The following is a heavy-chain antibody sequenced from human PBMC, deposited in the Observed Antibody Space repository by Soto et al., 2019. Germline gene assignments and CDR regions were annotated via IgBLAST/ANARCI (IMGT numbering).Heavy chain of an antibody. CDR2: TSYDGNNE. V-gene: IGHV3-30*18. CDR1: GFTFSNYA. J-gene: IGHJ4*02. D-gene: IGHD1-1*01. Sequence: VQLVESGGGVVQPGRSLRLSCAASGFTFSNYAMHWVRQAPGKGLEWVALTSYDGNNEYYTDSVKGRFTISRDNSKKTLFLQMNSPRPEDTAVYYCAKDKGVFNWATSYFDYWGQGALVTVSS. CDR3: AKDKGVFNWATSYFDY.